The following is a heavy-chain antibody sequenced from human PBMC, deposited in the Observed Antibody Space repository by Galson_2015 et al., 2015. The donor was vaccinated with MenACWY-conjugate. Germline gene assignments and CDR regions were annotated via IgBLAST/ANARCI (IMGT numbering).Heavy chain of an antibody. V-gene: IGHV3-53*01. D-gene: IGHD3-10*01. CDR2: IYSVGNT. Sequence: SLRLSCAASGLTVSSNYMSWVRQAPGKGLEWVSIIYSVGNTYYADSVKGRFTISRDNSKNTLYLQMNSLRAEDTAVYYCARDRRFSSRGVVTSSRMDVWGQGTTVTAS. J-gene: IGHJ6*02. CDR3: ARDRRFSSRGVVTSSRMDV. CDR1: GLTVSSNY.